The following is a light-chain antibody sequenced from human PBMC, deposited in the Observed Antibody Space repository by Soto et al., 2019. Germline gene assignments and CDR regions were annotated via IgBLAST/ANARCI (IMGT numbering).Light chain of an antibody. Sequence: DIHMTQSPSTLSASVGDRVIITCRASQSIGNWLAWYQQKPGKAPKLLIFDASPLESGVPSRFSGSGSGTEFSLTISGLQPDDFATYYCQQYDKYCSFGQGTKVEIQ. CDR2: DAS. J-gene: IGKJ2*03. V-gene: IGKV1-5*01. CDR1: QSIGNW. CDR3: QQYDKYCS.